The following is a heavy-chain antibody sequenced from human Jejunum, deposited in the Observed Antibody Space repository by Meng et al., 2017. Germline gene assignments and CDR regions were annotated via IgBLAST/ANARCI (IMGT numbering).Heavy chain of an antibody. CDR2: ISDNGGRI. CDR3: AKGGYSFGYNDY. V-gene: IGHV3-23*01. CDR1: GFTFNTYA. J-gene: IGHJ4*02. D-gene: IGHD5-12*01. Sequence: GESLKISCAASGFTFNTYAMSWIRQAPGKGLEWVSVISDNGGRIFYADSVRGRFTISRDNSKNTLYLQMNRLRADDTAIYYCAKGGYSFGYNDYWGQGTLVTVSS.